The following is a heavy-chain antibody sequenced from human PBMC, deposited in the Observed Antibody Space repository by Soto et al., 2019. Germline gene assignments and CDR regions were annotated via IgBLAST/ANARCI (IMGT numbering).Heavy chain of an antibody. CDR2: SRNKGNNYNT. V-gene: IGHV3-72*01. J-gene: IGHJ6*02. CDR1: GLTSSYHD. D-gene: IGHD2-8*01. CDR3: ARAGYAHGSDV. Sequence: GSLRLSFAVSGLTSSYHDMHWVRQAPGKGLEWVGHSRNKGNNYNTDYAASVKGRFAISRDDSRNSLYLQMNSLKTEDTAVYYCARAGYAHGSDVWGQGTKVTVYS.